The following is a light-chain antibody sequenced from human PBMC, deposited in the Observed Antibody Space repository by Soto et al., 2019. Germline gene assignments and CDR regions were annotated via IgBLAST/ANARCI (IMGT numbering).Light chain of an antibody. V-gene: IGKV1-27*01. CDR2: AAS. J-gene: IGKJ1*01. CDR1: KGISNY. CDR3: QKYNNAPRT. Sequence: DIQMTQSPSSLSASVGDTVTITCRASKGISNYLAWYQKKPGQVPTILIYAASTLQSGVPSRFSGSGSWTAFTLTISSLRTEDVATYYCQKYNNAPRTFSQGTKVEI.